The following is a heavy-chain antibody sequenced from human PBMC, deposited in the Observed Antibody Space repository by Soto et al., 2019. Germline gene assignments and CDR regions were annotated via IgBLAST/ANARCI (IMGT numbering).Heavy chain of an antibody. CDR1: GYTFTSYG. Sequence: ASVKVSCKASGYTFTSYGISWVRQAPGQGLEWMGWISAYNGNTNYAQKLQGRVTMTTDTSTSTAYMELRSLRSDDTAVYYCARDAAPYSSSWYAPINYYYYGMDVWGQGTTVTVSS. V-gene: IGHV1-18*01. D-gene: IGHD6-13*01. J-gene: IGHJ6*02. CDR3: ARDAAPYSSSWYAPINYYYYGMDV. CDR2: ISAYNGNT.